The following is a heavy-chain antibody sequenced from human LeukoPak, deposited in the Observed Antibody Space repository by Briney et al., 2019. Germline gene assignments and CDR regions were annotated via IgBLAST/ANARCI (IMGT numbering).Heavy chain of an antibody. Sequence: PSETLSLTCSVSGGSIGSYHWSWISQPPGKGLEWIGHVHYTWNTKYNPSLTGRVSISLDRSKNQFSLSLTSVTAADTAVYYCARGASKGGMDVWGQGTTVTVSS. J-gene: IGHJ6*02. CDR1: GGSIGSYH. CDR2: VHYTWNT. V-gene: IGHV4-59*01. CDR3: ARGASKGGMDV. D-gene: IGHD5/OR15-5a*01.